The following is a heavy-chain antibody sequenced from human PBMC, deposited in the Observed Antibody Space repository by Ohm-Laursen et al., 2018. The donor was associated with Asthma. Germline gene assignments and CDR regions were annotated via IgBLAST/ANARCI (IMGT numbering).Heavy chain of an antibody. CDR2: SGTYFDGGLK. CDR3: AKADEWELTDLFDY. Sequence: SLRLSCTASGFTFRSYAIHWVRQAPGKGLEWVAVSGTYFDGGLKYYADSVKGRFTISRDNSKNTLYLQMNSLRAEDTAVYYCAKADEWELTDLFDYWGQGTLVTVSS. CDR1: GFTFRSYA. J-gene: IGHJ4*02. D-gene: IGHD1-26*01. V-gene: IGHV3-30-3*01.